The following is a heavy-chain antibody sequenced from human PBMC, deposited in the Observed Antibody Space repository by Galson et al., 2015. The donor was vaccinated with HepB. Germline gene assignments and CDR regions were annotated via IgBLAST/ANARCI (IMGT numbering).Heavy chain of an antibody. D-gene: IGHD1-26*01. CDR3: ARPSRDTSTDGRWSSKDSYHFDY. V-gene: IGHV1-46*01. Sequence: SVKVSCKASGYSFTNYYIHWLRQAPGQGLEWMGIINPSGGTTTYAQKFQGRVTVTRDTSRSTVYMELRSLRSEDTAVYYCARPSRDTSTDGRWSSKDSYHFDYWGQGTLVTVSS. J-gene: IGHJ4*02. CDR1: GYSFTNYY. CDR2: INPSGGTT.